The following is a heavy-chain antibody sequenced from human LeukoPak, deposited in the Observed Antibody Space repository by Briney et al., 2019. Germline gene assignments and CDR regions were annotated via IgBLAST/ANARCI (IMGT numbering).Heavy chain of an antibody. J-gene: IGHJ5*02. CDR3: ASTNCGSVCCYGANSFDP. D-gene: IGHD2-21*02. Sequence: SATLSLTCTVSGGSISSGDYYWRWIRQPPRKGLESIGYIYDSGSTFHYHPSLKSRVNISVDTSKNQLSLRLSSVTALDTAVYYCASTNCGSVCCYGANSFDPWGQGTLVTVSS. V-gene: IGHV4-30-4*08. CDR2: IYDSGST. CDR1: GGSISSGDYY.